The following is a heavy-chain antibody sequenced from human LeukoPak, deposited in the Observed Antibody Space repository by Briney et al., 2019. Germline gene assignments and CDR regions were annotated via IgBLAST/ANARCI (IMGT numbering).Heavy chain of an antibody. CDR2: VYTNGGT. CDR3: AGRDY. Sequence: NPSDTLSLTCTVSGASISNYYWIWIRQPAGKGLEWIGRVYTNGGTNYNPSFKSRVTLSVDKSKNQFFLRLTSVTAADTAVYYCAGRDYWGQGTLVTVSS. D-gene: IGHD1-26*01. V-gene: IGHV4-4*07. CDR1: GASISNYY. J-gene: IGHJ4*02.